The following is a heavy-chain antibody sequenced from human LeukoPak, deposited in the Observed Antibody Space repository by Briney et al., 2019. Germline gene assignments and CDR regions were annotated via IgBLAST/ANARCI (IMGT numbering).Heavy chain of an antibody. CDR3: ARGVAVAGTLDAFDI. J-gene: IGHJ3*02. V-gene: IGHV3-21*04. Sequence: SGGSLRLSCVASGFTFSSYNMNWVRQAPGKGLEWVSSIRSSSDYKYYADSVKGRFTISRGNAKNSLYLQMNSLRAEDTALYYCARGVAVAGTLDAFDIWGQGTMVTVSS. CDR1: GFTFSSYN. D-gene: IGHD6-19*01. CDR2: IRSSSDYK.